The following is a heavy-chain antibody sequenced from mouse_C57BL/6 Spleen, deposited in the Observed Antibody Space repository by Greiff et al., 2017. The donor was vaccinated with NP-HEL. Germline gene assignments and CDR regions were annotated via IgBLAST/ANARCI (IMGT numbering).Heavy chain of an antibody. V-gene: IGHV1-64*01. CDR3: ARGPYGSVYFDV. J-gene: IGHJ1*03. CDR1: GYTFTSYW. Sequence: QVQLKQPGAELVKPGASVKLSCKASGYTFTSYWMHWVKQRPGQGLEWIGMIHPNSGSTNYNEKFKSKATLTVDKSSSTDYMQLSSLTSEDSAVYYCARGPYGSVYFDVWGTGTTVTVSS. CDR2: IHPNSGST. D-gene: IGHD1-1*01.